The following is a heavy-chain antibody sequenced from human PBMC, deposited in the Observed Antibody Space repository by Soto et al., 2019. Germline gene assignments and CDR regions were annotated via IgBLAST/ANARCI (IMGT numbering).Heavy chain of an antibody. V-gene: IGHV4-39*01. Sequence: GKGLEWIGSIYYSGSTYYNPSLKSRVTISVDTSKNQFSLKLSSVTAADTVFFFQAEDGIRDPCTVSAFLLNRSSDL. J-gene: IGHJ2*01. CDR2: IYYSGST. CDR3: AEDGIRDPCTVSAFLLNRSSDL. D-gene: IGHD2-15*01.